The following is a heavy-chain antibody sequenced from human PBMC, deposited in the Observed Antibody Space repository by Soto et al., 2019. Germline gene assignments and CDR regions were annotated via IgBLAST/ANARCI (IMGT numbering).Heavy chain of an antibody. CDR3: ERDRAYYDILTGYFLRPHYFDY. V-gene: IGHV1-18*01. CDR2: ISAYNGNT. Sequence: ASVKVSCKASGYTFTSYGISWVRQAPGQGLEWMGWISAYNGNTNYAQKLQGRVTMTTDTSTSTAYMELRSLRSDDKAVYYCERDRAYYDILTGYFLRPHYFDYWG. D-gene: IGHD3-9*01. J-gene: IGHJ4*01. CDR1: GYTFTSYG.